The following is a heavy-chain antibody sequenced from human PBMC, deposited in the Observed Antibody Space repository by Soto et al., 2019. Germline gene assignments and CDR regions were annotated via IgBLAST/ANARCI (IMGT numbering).Heavy chain of an antibody. V-gene: IGHV4-59*01. CDR3: ARSDYYDSGGYYRRTSFDY. CDR2: VYSSGNA. Sequence: KPSETLSLTCTVSGGSISGFYWSWIRQSPGKGLEWLGYVYSSGNANHNPSLNNRATISIDASKNQFSLKLNYVTTADTAVYYCARSDYYDSGGYYRRTSFDYWGQGTPVTAPQ. J-gene: IGHJ4*02. CDR1: GGSISGFY. D-gene: IGHD3-22*01.